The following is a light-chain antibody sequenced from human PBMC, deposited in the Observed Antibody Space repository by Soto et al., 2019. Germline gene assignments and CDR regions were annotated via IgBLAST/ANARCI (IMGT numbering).Light chain of an antibody. CDR1: QTISHW. V-gene: IGKV1-5*03. CDR3: HRYGGYSWT. J-gene: IGKJ1*01. CDR2: GVS. Sequence: DIQMTQSPSTLSASVGDRVTITCRASQTISHWLAWYQQKPGKAPNLLIYGVSNLATGVPSRFSGTGSGTEFTLTISSLRPDDFATYYCHRYGGYSWTFGHGTKVEIK.